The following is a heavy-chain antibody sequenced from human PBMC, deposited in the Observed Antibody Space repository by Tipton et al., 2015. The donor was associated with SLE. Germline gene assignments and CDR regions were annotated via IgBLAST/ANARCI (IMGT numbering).Heavy chain of an antibody. D-gene: IGHD6-13*01. Sequence: TLSLTCTVSGGSISSSSYYWGWIRQPPGKGLEWIGSIYYSGSTYYNPSLKSRVTVSVDTSKNQFSLKLSSVTAADTAVYYCARGIAAAAPYDYWGRGTLVTASS. J-gene: IGHJ4*02. CDR1: GGSISSSSYY. V-gene: IGHV4-39*01. CDR2: IYYSGST. CDR3: ARGIAAAAPYDY.